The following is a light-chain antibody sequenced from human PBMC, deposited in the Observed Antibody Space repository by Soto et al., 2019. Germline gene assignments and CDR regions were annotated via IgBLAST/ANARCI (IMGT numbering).Light chain of an antibody. Sequence: QSALTQPASVSGSPGQSITISCARTSADIGAFNYVSWYQHHPGKVPKLLIFDVSDRPSGVSTRFSASKSANTASLTISGLQADDEADYYCSSYSTSSALVFGGGTKVTVL. V-gene: IGLV2-14*03. CDR3: SSYSTSSALV. CDR2: DVS. CDR1: SADIGAFNY. J-gene: IGLJ2*01.